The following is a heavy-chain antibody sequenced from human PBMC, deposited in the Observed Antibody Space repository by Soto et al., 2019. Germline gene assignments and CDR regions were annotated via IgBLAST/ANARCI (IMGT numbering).Heavy chain of an antibody. CDR3: AKGKVATIKYYGMDV. D-gene: IGHD5-12*01. J-gene: IGHJ6*02. Sequence: EVQLVESGGGLVQPGRSLRLSCAASGFMFEDYAMHWIRQVPGKGLEWVSGISWHRNIDYADSVKGRFTISRDNGRKSVYLQMNRLRVEDTALYYCAKGKVATIKYYGMDVWGQGATVIVSS. CDR2: ISWHRNI. V-gene: IGHV3-9*01. CDR1: GFMFEDYA.